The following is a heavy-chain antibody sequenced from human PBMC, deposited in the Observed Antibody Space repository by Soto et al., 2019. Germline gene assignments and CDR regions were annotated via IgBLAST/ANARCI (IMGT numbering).Heavy chain of an antibody. CDR3: AHRLLYDSGWSEYYFDY. CDR1: GFSLSTSGVG. CDR2: IYWNDDK. V-gene: IGHV2-5*01. Sequence: SGPTLVNPTQTLTLTCTFSGFSLSTSGVGVGWIRQPPGKALEWLALIYWNDDKRYSPSLKSRLTITKDTSKNQVVLTMTNMDPVDTATYYCAHRLLYDSGWSEYYFDYWGQGTLVTVSS. D-gene: IGHD6-19*01. J-gene: IGHJ4*02.